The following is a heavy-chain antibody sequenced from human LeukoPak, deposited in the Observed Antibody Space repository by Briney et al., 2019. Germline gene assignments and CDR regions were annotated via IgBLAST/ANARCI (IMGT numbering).Heavy chain of an antibody. J-gene: IGHJ6*02. CDR2: IYSGGST. CDR1: GFTVSSNY. V-gene: IGHV3-66*01. Sequence: PGGSLRLSCAASGFTVSSNYMSWVRQAPGKGLEWVSVIYSGGSTYYADSVKGRFTISRDNSKNTLYLQMNSLRAEDTAVYYCARDRGWGSHYGMDVWGQGTTVTVSS. CDR3: ARDRGWGSHYGMDV. D-gene: IGHD2-15*01.